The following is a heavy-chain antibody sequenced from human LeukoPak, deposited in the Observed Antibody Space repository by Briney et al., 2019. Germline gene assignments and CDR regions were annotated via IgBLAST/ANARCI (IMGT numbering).Heavy chain of an antibody. V-gene: IGHV3-23*01. CDR1: GFTFSTYD. J-gene: IGHJ3*02. CDR2: ISGSGGST. D-gene: IGHD3-3*01. CDR3: AKERGTIFGNAFDI. Sequence: GGSLRLSCVASGFTFSTYDMQWVRQAPGKGLEWVSAISGSGGSTYYADSVKGRFTISRDNSKNTLYLQMNSLRAEDTAVYYCAKERGTIFGNAFDIWGQGTMVTVSS.